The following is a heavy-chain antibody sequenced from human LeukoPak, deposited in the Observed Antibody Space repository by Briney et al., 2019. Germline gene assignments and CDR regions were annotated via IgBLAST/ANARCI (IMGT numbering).Heavy chain of an antibody. CDR2: IIDVGGT. V-gene: IGHV3-23*01. CDR3: AKDYCRGGNCPLPFFDS. D-gene: IGHD2-15*01. J-gene: IGHJ4*02. Sequence: GGSLRLSCAVSGSTLTEHAWSWVRQAPGEGLEWVSGIIDVGGTYYADSVKGRFTISRDSSKNTLYLQMNSLRAEDTATYYCAKDYCRGGNCPLPFFDSWGLGTLVTVSS. CDR1: GSTLTEHA.